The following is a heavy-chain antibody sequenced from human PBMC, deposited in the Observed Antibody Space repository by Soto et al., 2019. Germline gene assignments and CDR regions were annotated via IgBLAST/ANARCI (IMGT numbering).Heavy chain of an antibody. D-gene: IGHD1-20*01. Sequence: QVQLVQSGAEVKKPGSSVKVSCKASGGTFSRYAISWVRQAPGQGLEWMGGLIPIFGTANYAQKFQGRVTITADDSTSTAYMELSSLRSEDTAVYYWARVGITGTSPDYWGQGTLVTVSS. J-gene: IGHJ4*02. CDR3: ARVGITGTSPDY. CDR1: GGTFSRYA. CDR2: LIPIFGTA. V-gene: IGHV1-69*01.